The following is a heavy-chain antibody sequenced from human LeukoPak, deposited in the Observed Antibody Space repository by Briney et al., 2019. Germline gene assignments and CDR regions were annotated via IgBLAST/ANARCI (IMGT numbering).Heavy chain of an antibody. J-gene: IGHJ4*02. CDR3: ASDTALDNSDYRGARFDY. Sequence: PSETLSLTCSVSGAAIRSHAYYWGWIRQPPGRGPELIGSIYYSGSTYYNPSLDSRVVISVDTTRNEFSLSLTSVTAADTAIYCCASDTALDNSDYRGARFDYWGQGNLVTVSS. CDR1: GAAIRSHAYY. CDR2: IYYSGST. D-gene: IGHD3-10*01. V-gene: IGHV4-39*07.